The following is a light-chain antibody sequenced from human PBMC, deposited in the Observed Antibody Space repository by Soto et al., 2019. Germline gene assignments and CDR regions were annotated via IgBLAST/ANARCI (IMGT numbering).Light chain of an antibody. CDR1: QSVTSGY. V-gene: IGKV3-20*01. J-gene: IGKJ5*01. Sequence: EIVLTQSPGTLSLSPGERATLSCRASQSVTSGYLAWYQQQPNQAPRLLIYGASYRATDIPDRFSGGGSGTDFTLTISGLEPEDFAVYYCQHYSSSPPAITFGQGTRLEIK. CDR2: GAS. CDR3: QHYSSSPPAIT.